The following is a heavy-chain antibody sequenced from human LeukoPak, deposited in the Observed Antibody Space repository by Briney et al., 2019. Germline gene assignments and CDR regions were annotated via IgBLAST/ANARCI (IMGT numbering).Heavy chain of an antibody. V-gene: IGHV3-23*01. J-gene: IGHJ4*02. CDR3: AKGEGYCSGGSCYSHGVFDY. CDR1: GFTFSSYA. D-gene: IGHD2-15*01. CDR2: ISGSGGST. Sequence: GGSLRLSCAASGFTFSSYAMSWVRQAPGKGLEWVSAISGSGGSTYYADSVKGRFTISRDNSKNTLYLQMNSLRAGDTAVYYCAKGEGYCSGGSCYSHGVFDYWGQGTLVTVSS.